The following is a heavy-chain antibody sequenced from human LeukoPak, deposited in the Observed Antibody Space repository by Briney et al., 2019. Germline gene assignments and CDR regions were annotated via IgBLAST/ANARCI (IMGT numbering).Heavy chain of an antibody. J-gene: IGHJ4*02. CDR3: ARDREWYPFDY. V-gene: IGHV7-4-1*02. Sequence: ASVKVSCKASGYTFTSYGISWVRQAPGQGLEWMGWINTNTGNPTYAQGFTGRFVFSLDTSVSTAYLQISSLKAEDTALYYCARDREWYPFDYWGQGTLVTVSS. D-gene: IGHD3-3*01. CDR1: GYTFTSYG. CDR2: INTNTGNP.